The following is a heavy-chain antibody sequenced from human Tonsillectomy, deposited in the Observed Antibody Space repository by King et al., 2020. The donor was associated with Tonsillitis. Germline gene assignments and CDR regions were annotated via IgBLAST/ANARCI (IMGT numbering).Heavy chain of an antibody. CDR2: FHTSGNT. CDR1: GYSISSSSYY. D-gene: IGHD3-9*01. J-gene: IGHJ4*02. Sequence: VQLQESGPGLVKPSETLSLTCTVSGYSISSSSYYWSWIRQPAGKGLEWIGRFHTSGNTKYNPSLKSRITMSLDTSKNQFSLNLTSVTAADTAIYYCVRERLVHYFDYWGQGTLVTVSS. V-gene: IGHV4-61*02. CDR3: VRERLVHYFDY.